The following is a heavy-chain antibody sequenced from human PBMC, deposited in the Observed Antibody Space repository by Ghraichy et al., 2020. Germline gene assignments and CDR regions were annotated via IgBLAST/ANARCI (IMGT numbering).Heavy chain of an antibody. J-gene: IGHJ4*02. D-gene: IGHD6-13*01. CDR3: ARGPGSGSWTIDY. CDR2: MSYDGSDT. V-gene: IGHV3-30-3*01. CDR1: GFIFRTYS. Sequence: GESLNISCVGSGFIFRTYSMHWVRQAPGKGLEWVALMSYDGSDTRYADSIKGRFNISRDNSKNTLYLQMDSLRVDDTALYFCARGPGSGSWTIDYWGRGTLVTVSS.